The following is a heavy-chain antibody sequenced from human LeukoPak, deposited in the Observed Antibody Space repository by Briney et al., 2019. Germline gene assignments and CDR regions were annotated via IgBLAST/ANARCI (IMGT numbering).Heavy chain of an antibody. Sequence: GGSLRLSCAASGFTVSSNYMSWVRQAPGKGLEWVSVIYSGGSTYYADSVKGRFTISRDNSKNTLDVQMNSLRAEDTAVYYCARDPYGDYYFDYWGQGTLVTVSS. CDR2: IYSGGST. CDR1: GFTVSSNY. J-gene: IGHJ4*02. D-gene: IGHD4-17*01. CDR3: ARDPYGDYYFDY. V-gene: IGHV3-66*01.